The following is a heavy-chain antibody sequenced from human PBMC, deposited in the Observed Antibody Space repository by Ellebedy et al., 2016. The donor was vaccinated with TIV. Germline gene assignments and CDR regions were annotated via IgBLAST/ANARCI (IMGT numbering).Heavy chain of an antibody. CDR3: SRGLVGATRRNDAFDF. V-gene: IGHV3-49*03. CDR1: GFTFGDYA. Sequence: GESLKISYTASGFTFGDYAMTWFRQAPGKGLEWVAFIRGKAYGGTTEYAASVKGRFTISRDDSKSIAYLQMNSLKTEDTALYYCSRGLVGATRRNDAFDFWGQGTMLTVSS. J-gene: IGHJ3*01. CDR2: IRGKAYGGTT. D-gene: IGHD1-26*01.